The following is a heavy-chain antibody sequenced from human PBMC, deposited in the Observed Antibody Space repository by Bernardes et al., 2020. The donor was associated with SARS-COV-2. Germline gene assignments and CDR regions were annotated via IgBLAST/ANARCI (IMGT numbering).Heavy chain of an antibody. J-gene: IGHJ6*02. CDR2: ISSSTTNK. V-gene: IGHV3-48*02. CDR3: ARDYYGAGSSWDV. D-gene: IGHD3-10*01. CDR1: GFTFSTYS. Sequence: GGSLRLSCAASGFTFSTYSMSWVRQAPGKGLEWVSFISSSTTNKYYADSVKGRFTISRDNAKNSLYLQMNSLRDDDTAVYFCARDYYGAGSSWDVWGQGTTVTVSS.